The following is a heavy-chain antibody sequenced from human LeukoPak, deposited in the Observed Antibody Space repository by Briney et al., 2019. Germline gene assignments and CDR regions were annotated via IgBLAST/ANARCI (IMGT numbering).Heavy chain of an antibody. CDR3: ARYDVWGTYRAFDY. CDR1: GGSFSGYY. Sequence: PSETLSLTCAVYGGSFSGYYWSWIRQPPGKGLEWIGEINHSGSTNYNPSLKSRVTMSVDTSKNQFSLELSSVTAADTAVYYCARYDVWGTYRAFDYWGQGTLVTVSS. D-gene: IGHD3-16*02. V-gene: IGHV4-34*10. J-gene: IGHJ4*02. CDR2: INHSGST.